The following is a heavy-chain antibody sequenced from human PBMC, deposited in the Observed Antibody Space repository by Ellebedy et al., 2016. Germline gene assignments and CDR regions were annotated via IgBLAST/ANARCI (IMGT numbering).Heavy chain of an antibody. CDR1: GFTFSSYS. Sequence: GESLKISXAASGFTFSSYSMKWVRQAPGKGLEWVSYISRSSGTIYHADSVKGRFTISRDNSKNTLYLQMNSLRAEDTAVYYCAKDFPGDAFDIWGQGTMVTVSS. CDR2: ISRSSGTI. V-gene: IGHV3-48*01. CDR3: AKDFPGDAFDI. D-gene: IGHD7-27*01. J-gene: IGHJ3*02.